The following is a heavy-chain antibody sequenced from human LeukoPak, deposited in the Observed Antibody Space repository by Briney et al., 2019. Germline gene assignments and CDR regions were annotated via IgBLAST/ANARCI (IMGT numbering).Heavy chain of an antibody. V-gene: IGHV3-21*01. D-gene: IGHD5-12*01. CDR3: ARGGYSGYDSDY. Sequence: GGSLRLSCAASGFTFSSYSMNWVRQAPGKGLEWVSSISSSSSYIYYADSVKGRFTISRDNAKNSLYLQMNSLRAEDTAVYYCARGGYSGYDSDYWGQGTLVTVSS. CDR1: GFTFSSYS. J-gene: IGHJ4*02. CDR2: ISSSSSYI.